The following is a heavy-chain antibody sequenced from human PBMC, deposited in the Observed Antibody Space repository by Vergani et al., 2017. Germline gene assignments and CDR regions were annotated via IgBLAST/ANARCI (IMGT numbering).Heavy chain of an antibody. D-gene: IGHD3-10*02. Sequence: EVQLLESGGGLVQPGGSLRLSCAASGFTFSSYAMSWVRQAPGKGLEWVSAISGSGGSTYYADSVKGRFTISRDNSKNTLNLQMNSLRAEDTAVYYCAKMLGESYYYYGMDVWGQGTTVTVSS. CDR1: GFTFSSYA. J-gene: IGHJ6*02. CDR3: AKMLGESYYYYGMDV. V-gene: IGHV3-23*01. CDR2: ISGSGGST.